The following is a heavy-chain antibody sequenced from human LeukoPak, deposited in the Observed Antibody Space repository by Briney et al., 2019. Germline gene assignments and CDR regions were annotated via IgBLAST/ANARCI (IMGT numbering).Heavy chain of an antibody. J-gene: IGHJ5*02. CDR3: ARSPSRDFWSGYYIPWFDP. Sequence: SETLSLTCAVYGGSFSGYYWSWIRQPPGKGLEWIGEINHSGSTNYNPSLKSRVTISVDTSKNQFSLKLSSVTAADTAVYYCARSPSRDFWSGYYIPWFDPWGQGTLVTVSS. CDR2: INHSGST. V-gene: IGHV4-34*01. D-gene: IGHD3-3*01. CDR1: GGSFSGYY.